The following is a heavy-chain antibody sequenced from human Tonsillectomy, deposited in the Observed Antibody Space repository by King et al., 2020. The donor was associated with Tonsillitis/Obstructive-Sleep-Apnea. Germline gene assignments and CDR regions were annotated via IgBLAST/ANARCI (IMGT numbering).Heavy chain of an antibody. D-gene: IGHD3-10*01. CDR3: AGVRVVRGVTGYYYGMDV. V-gene: IGHV3-48*03. Sequence: VQLVESGGGLVQPGGSLRLSCAASGFTFSSYEMNWVRQAPGKGLEWVSYISSSGSTIYYADSVKGRFTISRDNAKNSLYLQMNSLRAEDTAVYYCAGVRVVRGVTGYYYGMDVWGQGTTVTVSS. CDR1: GFTFSSYE. CDR2: ISSSGSTI. J-gene: IGHJ6*02.